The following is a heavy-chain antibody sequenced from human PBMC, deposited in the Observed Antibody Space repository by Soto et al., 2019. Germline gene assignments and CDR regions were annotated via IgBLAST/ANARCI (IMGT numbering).Heavy chain of an antibody. D-gene: IGHD3-16*01. CDR3: AMVDVYVTPSPQDV. CDR1: GYTFTSYA. J-gene: IGHJ6*02. CDR2: INAGNGNT. Sequence: QVQLVQSGAEVKKPGASVKVSCKASGYTFTSYAMHWVRQAPGQRLEWMGWINAGNGNTKYSQKFQGRVTITRDTSASTAYMELSSLRSEDTAIYYCAMVDVYVTPSPQDVWGQGTTVIVSS. V-gene: IGHV1-3*01.